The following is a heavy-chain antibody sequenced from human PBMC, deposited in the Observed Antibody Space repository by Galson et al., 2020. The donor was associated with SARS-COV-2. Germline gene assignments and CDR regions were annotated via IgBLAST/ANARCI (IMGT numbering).Heavy chain of an antibody. Sequence: GGSLRLSCAASGFTFSAYWMSWVRQAPGKGLEWVANIKQDGSEKYYVESVKGRFTISRDNAKNSLYLQMNSLRAEDTAVYYCARDRIPAAPSTFDYWGQGTLVTVSS. D-gene: IGHD6-13*01. CDR3: ARDRIPAAPSTFDY. V-gene: IGHV3-7*01. CDR2: IKQDGSEK. J-gene: IGHJ4*02. CDR1: GFTFSAYW.